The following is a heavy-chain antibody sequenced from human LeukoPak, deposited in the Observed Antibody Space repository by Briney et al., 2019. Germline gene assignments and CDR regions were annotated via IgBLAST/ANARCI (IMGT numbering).Heavy chain of an antibody. V-gene: IGHV4-34*01. CDR3: ARGRAVAPNYYYCGMDV. Sequence: PSETLSLTCAVYGGSLSGYYWSWIRQSPGKGLEWIGEINHSGGTNYNASLKSRGTISVDTSKKQFSLKLNSVTAADTAVYYCARGRAVAPNYYYCGMDVWGRGTTVTVSS. D-gene: IGHD2-15*01. CDR1: GGSLSGYY. CDR2: INHSGGT. J-gene: IGHJ6*02.